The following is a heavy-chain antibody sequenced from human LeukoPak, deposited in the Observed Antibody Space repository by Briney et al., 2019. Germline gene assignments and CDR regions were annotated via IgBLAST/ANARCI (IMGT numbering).Heavy chain of an antibody. Sequence: GGSLRLSCAASGFTFSEYYMDLGRQAPGKGLEWVGRTRNKANSYTTEYAASVKGRFTISRDDSKNSLYLQMNSLKTEDTAVYYCVRGNKGFDYWGQGTLVTVSS. CDR3: VRGNKGFDY. CDR2: TRNKANSYTT. V-gene: IGHV3-72*01. J-gene: IGHJ4*02. CDR1: GFTFSEYY. D-gene: IGHD2/OR15-2a*01.